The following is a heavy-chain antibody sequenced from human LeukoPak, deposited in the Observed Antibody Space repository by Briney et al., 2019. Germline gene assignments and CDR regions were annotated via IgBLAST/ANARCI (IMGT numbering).Heavy chain of an antibody. CDR1: GGSFSGYY. V-gene: IGHV4-34*01. J-gene: IGHJ4*02. CDR2: INHSGST. D-gene: IGHD6-13*01. Sequence: SETLSLTCAVYGGSFSGYYWSWIRQPPGKGLEWIGEINHSGSTNYNPSLKSRVTLSIDTSKNQFSLRLSSVTAADTAVYYCATSYDSTWGRDFDYWGQGTLVTVSP. CDR3: ATSYDSTWGRDFDY.